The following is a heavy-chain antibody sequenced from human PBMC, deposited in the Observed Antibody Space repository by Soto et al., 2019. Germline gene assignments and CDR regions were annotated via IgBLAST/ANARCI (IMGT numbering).Heavy chain of an antibody. V-gene: IGHV3-33*01. D-gene: IGHD2-21*02. CDR2: IWHGASHE. CDR1: GFDFSNFV. Sequence: GGSLRLSCAASGFDFSNFVMHWVRQAPGKGLECVAVIWHGASHEYYGDSVQGRFTISRDNSKHLLYLQMNSLRAEDTAVYYCAREGGDEWIDYYYYGMDVWGHGTTVTVSS. J-gene: IGHJ6*02. CDR3: AREGGDEWIDYYYYGMDV.